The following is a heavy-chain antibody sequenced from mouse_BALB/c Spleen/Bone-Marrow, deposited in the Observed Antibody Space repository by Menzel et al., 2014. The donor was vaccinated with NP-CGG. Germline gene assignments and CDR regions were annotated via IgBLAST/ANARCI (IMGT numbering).Heavy chain of an antibody. D-gene: IGHD2-4*01. V-gene: IGHV1-69*01. J-gene: IGHJ4*01. Sequence: VQLQQPGAEFVMPGASVKMSCKASGYTFTDKWMHWVKQRPGQGLEWIGAIDTSDSYINYNQKFKGKASSTVDASSSTAYMHLSSLTSDDSAVYYCARGGHDFSLDYWGQGTSVIVSS. CDR1: GYTFTDKW. CDR2: IDTSDSYI. CDR3: ARGGHDFSLDY.